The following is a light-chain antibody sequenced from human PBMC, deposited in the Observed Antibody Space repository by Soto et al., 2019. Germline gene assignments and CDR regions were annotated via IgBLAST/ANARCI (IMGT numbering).Light chain of an antibody. CDR1: QSISSY. CDR2: GSS. J-gene: IGKJ5*01. V-gene: IGKV1-39*01. CDR3: QQSFTAPIT. Sequence: DIQMTQSPSSLSASVRDRVTITCRASQSISSYLNWYQQKPGEAPKLLIYGSSSLHYGVPSRFSGSGSGSAFTLTISSLQPEDSATYYCQQSFTAPITFGQGTRLEIK.